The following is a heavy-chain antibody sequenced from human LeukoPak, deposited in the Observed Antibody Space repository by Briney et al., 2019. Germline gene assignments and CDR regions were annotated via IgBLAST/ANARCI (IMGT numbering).Heavy chain of an antibody. Sequence: SVKVSCKASGGTFSSYTISWVRQAPGQGLEWMGRIIPILGIANYAQKFQGRVTITADKSTSTAYMGLSSLRSEDTAVYYCARTTYYDFWSGYYPPSYYYYYYMDVWGKGTTVTVSS. CDR3: ARTTYYDFWSGYYPPSYYYYYYMDV. CDR2: IIPILGIA. J-gene: IGHJ6*03. D-gene: IGHD3-3*01. CDR1: GGTFSSYT. V-gene: IGHV1-69*02.